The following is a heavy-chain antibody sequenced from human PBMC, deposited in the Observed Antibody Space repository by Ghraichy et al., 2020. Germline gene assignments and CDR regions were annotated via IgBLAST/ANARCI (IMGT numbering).Heavy chain of an antibody. CDR3: AKEKWELLPNGWLDP. Sequence: GESLNISCAGSGFIFSNFAMNWVRQAPGKGLEWVSSIGGSGDNTYYAQSVKGRFTISRDNSKDTLYLQFKNVRADDTALYFCAKEKWELLPNGWLDPWGQGSLVIVSS. CDR2: IGGSGDNT. V-gene: IGHV3-23*01. J-gene: IGHJ5*02. D-gene: IGHD1-26*01. CDR1: GFIFSNFA.